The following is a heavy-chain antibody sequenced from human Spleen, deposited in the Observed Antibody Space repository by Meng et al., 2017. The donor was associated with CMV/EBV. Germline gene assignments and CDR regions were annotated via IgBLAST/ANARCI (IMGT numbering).Heavy chain of an antibody. CDR2: ISAYNGNT. V-gene: IGHV1-18*01. D-gene: IGHD6-13*01. CDR1: GYTFTSYC. CDR3: ARGEQQLVPPDY. J-gene: IGHJ4*02. Sequence: QVQLEQVEAEVKKPGAYLKVSGKAFGYTFTSYCISWVRKAPGQGLEWMGWISAYNGNTNYAQKLQGRVTMTTDTSTSTAYMELRSLRSDDTAVYYCARGEQQLVPPDYWGQGTLVTVFS.